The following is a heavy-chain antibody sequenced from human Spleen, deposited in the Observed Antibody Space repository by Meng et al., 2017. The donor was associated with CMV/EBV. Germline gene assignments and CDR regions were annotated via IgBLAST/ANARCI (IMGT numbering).Heavy chain of an antibody. D-gene: IGHD2-15*01. J-gene: IGHJ3*02. CDR3: ARGRAADAFDI. V-gene: IGHV4-34*01. Sequence: GSLRLSCAVYGGSFSGYYWSWIRQPPGKGLEWIGEINHSGSTNYNPSLKSRVTMSVDTSKNQFSLKLSSVTAADTAMYYCARGRAADAFDIWGQGTMVTVS. CDR2: INHSGST. CDR1: GGSFSGYY.